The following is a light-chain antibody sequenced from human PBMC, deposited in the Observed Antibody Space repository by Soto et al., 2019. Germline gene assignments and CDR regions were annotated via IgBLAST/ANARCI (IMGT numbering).Light chain of an antibody. V-gene: IGLV2-14*01. J-gene: IGLJ1*01. CDR1: SSDVGGFIF. CDR2: DVS. CDR3: VSYTTSASYG. Sequence: QSVLTQPASVSGSPGQSITISCTGTSSDVGGFIFVSWYQQHPGRAPKLMIYDVSNRPSGVSNRFSGSKSGNTASLAISGLQADEDADYYCVSYTTSASYGFGTGTKVTV.